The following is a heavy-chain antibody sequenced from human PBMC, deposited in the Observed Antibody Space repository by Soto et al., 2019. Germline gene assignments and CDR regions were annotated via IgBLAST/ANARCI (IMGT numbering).Heavy chain of an antibody. J-gene: IGHJ3*02. CDR2: INPNSGGT. Sequence: ASVKVSCKASGYTFTGYYMHWVRQAPGQGLEWMGWINPNSGGTNYAQKFQGWVTMTRDTSISTAYMELSRLRSDDTAVYYCARVGPNGYGGNPNGDAFDIWGQGTMVTVSS. CDR1: GYTFTGYY. V-gene: IGHV1-2*04. D-gene: IGHD2-15*01. CDR3: ARVGPNGYGGNPNGDAFDI.